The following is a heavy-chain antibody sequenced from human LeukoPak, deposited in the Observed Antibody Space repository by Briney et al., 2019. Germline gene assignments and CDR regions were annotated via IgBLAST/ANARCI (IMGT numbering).Heavy chain of an antibody. CDR2: ISYDGSNK. J-gene: IGHJ4*02. Sequence: GGSLRLSCAASGFTFSSYAMHWVRQAPGKGLEWVAVISYDGSNKYYADSVKGRFTISRDNAKNSLYLQMNSLRAEDMALYYCAKDMGYSGNYRTPDYWGQGTLVTVSS. V-gene: IGHV3-30*04. CDR1: GFTFSSYA. CDR3: AKDMGYSGNYRTPDY. D-gene: IGHD1-26*01.